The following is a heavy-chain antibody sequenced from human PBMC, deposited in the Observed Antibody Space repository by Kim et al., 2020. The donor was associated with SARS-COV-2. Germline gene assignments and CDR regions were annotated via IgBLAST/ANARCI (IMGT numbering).Heavy chain of an antibody. V-gene: IGHV4-31*03. Sequence: SETLSLTCTVSGGSISTDGVYYWTWIRQHPGRGLEWIGSIHYSGSTYYNPSLESRFTISSDASENQFSLKLSSVTAADTAVYYCARGRDEYKLGKYWGQGTLVTVSS. CDR3: ARGRDEYKLGKY. J-gene: IGHJ4*02. CDR2: IHYSGST. D-gene: IGHD7-27*01. CDR1: GGSISTDGVYY.